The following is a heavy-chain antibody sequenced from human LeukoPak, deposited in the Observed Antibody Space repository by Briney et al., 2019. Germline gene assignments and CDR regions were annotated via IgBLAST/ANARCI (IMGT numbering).Heavy chain of an antibody. J-gene: IGHJ4*02. CDR3: ASCLAGYGDYLCSCDY. CDR2: IIPILGIA. V-gene: IGHV1-69*04. Sequence: SVKVSCKASGGTFSSYAISWVRQAPGQGLEWMGRIIPILGIANYAQKFQGRVTITADKSTSTAHMELSSLRSEDTAVYYCASCLAGYGDYLCSCDYWGQGTLVTVSS. D-gene: IGHD4-17*01. CDR1: GGTFSSYA.